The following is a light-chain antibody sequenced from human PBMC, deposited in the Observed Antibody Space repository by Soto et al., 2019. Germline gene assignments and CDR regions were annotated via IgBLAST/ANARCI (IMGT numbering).Light chain of an antibody. V-gene: IGKV3-15*01. J-gene: IGKJ1*01. Sequence: EIVMTQSPATLSVSPGERATNSCRACLIVSSNLAWYQQKPGQAPRLLIYGASTRATGIPARFSGSGSGTEFTLTISSLQSEDFAVYYCQQYNNWPPTFGQGTKVDIK. CDR1: LIVSSN. CDR3: QQYNNWPPT. CDR2: GAS.